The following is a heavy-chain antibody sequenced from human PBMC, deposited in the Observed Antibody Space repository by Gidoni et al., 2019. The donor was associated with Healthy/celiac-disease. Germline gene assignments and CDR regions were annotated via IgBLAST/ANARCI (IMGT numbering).Heavy chain of an antibody. Sequence: QVQLVQSGAEVKKPGSSVQLSCKASGGTFSSYPLRWGRQAPGHGLEWRGRIIPILGIANYAQKFQGRVTITADKSTSTAYMELSSLRSEDTAVYYCARGVDDSSGYPIGPDYWGQGTLVTVSS. CDR2: IIPILGIA. J-gene: IGHJ4*02. V-gene: IGHV1-69*02. CDR3: ARGVDDSSGYPIGPDY. CDR1: GGTFSSYP. D-gene: IGHD3-22*01.